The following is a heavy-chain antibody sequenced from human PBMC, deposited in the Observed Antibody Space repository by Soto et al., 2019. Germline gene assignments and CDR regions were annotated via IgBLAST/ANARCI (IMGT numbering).Heavy chain of an antibody. Sequence: SETLSLTCTVSGGSISSYYWSWIRQPPGKGLEWIGYIYYSGSTNYNPSLKSRVTISVDTSRNQFSLKLSSVTAADTAVYYCAREAYYYYGMDVWGQGTTVTVSS. V-gene: IGHV4-59*01. J-gene: IGHJ6*02. CDR3: AREAYYYYGMDV. CDR1: GGSISSYY. CDR2: IYYSGST.